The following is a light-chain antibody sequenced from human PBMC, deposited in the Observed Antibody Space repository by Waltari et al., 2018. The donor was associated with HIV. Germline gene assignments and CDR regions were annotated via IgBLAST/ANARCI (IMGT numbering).Light chain of an antibody. CDR2: DTT. V-gene: IGLV7-46*01. CDR3: LLSYAGPRPWV. J-gene: IGLJ3*02. Sequence: QAVVTQEPSLTVSPGGTVPPTCGSSTGPVTSGHIPTWFQQRPGQAPRTLIYDTTNKHSWTPARFSGSLLGGKAALTLSGAQPEDEAEYYCLLSYAGPRPWVFGGGTKVTVL. CDR1: TGPVTSGHI.